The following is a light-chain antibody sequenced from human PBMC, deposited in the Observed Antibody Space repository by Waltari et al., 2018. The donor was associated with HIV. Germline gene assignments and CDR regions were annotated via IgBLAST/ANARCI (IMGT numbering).Light chain of an antibody. CDR3: ETWDSSLSAGV. CDR2: ENT. V-gene: IGLV1-51*02. CDR1: SSNIGQNY. Sequence: QSVLPQPPSVSAAPGPRVTIPCPGSSSNIGQNYLSLYQQVPRTAPKLPIYENTKRPSGIPDRFSGSKSGTSATLGITGLQTGDEADYYCETWDSSLSAGVFGGGTKVTVL. J-gene: IGLJ2*01.